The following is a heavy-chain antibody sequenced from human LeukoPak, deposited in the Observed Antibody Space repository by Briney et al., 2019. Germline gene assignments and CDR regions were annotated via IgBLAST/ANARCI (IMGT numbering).Heavy chain of an antibody. CDR3: ATPDLRFLEWAGEYDAFDI. CDR2: IKSKGDGETT. Sequence: GGSLRLSCVASGFSFSKAWMNWVRQAPGKGLEWVGRIKSKGDGETTDYSAPVKGRFTISRDDSKNTLNLQMNSLKTEDTAVYYCATPDLRFLEWAGEYDAFDIWGQGTMVTVSS. J-gene: IGHJ3*02. CDR1: GFSFSKAW. D-gene: IGHD3-3*01. V-gene: IGHV3-15*01.